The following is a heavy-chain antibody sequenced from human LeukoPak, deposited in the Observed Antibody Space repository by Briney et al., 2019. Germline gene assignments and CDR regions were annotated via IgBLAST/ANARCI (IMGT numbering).Heavy chain of an antibody. CDR1: GYTFTSHA. CDR3: ASSRSTMIYSSDDYYYGMDV. V-gene: IGHV1-3*01. CDR2: INAGNGNT. Sequence: ASVKVSCKASGYTFTSHAMHWVRQAPGQRLEWMGWINAGNGNTKYSQKFQGRVTITRDTSASTAYMELSSLRSEDTAVYYCASSRSTMIYSSDDYYYGMDVWGQGTTVTVSS. D-gene: IGHD3-22*01. J-gene: IGHJ6*02.